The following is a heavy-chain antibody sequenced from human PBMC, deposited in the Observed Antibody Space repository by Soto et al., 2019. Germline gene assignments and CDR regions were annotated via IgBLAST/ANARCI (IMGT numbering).Heavy chain of an antibody. V-gene: IGHV1-69*12. CDR3: DTSGSYYPR. J-gene: IGHJ4*02. CDR2: IIPIFGTA. CDR1: GGTFSSDA. D-gene: IGHD1-26*01. Sequence: QVQLVQSGAEVKKPGSSVKVSCKASGGTFSSDAISWVRQAPGQGLEWMGGIIPIFGTANYAQKFQGRVTITADEFTSTADMVLSSLGSEYTAVYYCDTSGSYYPRWGQGTLVTVSS.